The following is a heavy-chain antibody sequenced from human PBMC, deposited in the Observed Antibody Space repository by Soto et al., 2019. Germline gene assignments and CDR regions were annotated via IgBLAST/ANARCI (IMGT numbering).Heavy chain of an antibody. D-gene: IGHD3-22*01. V-gene: IGHV2-5*02. CDR3: AHSTHYYDSSRYLFDI. CDR2: IYWDDDR. J-gene: IGHJ3*02. Sequence: QITLKESGPTLVKPTQTLTLTCTFSGFSLSTRGVGVSWIRQPPGKALEWLALIYWDDDRRYSPTLKSRLTITNHTSKNQGRITMTNMDPVDTATFYCAHSTHYYDSSRYLFDICGQGTMLAFSS. CDR1: GFSLSTRGVG.